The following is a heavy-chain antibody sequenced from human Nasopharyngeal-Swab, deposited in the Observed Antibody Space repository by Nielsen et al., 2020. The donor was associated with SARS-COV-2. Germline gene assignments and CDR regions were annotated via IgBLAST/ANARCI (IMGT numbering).Heavy chain of an antibody. D-gene: IGHD1-14*01. J-gene: IGHJ3*02. V-gene: IGHV4-34*01. Sequence: WIRQPPGKGLEWIGEINHSGSTDYNPSLKSRATISIDTSKNQFSLRLSSVTAADTAVYYCARESPAGDAFDIWGQGTMVTVSS. CDR2: INHSGST. CDR3: ARESPAGDAFDI.